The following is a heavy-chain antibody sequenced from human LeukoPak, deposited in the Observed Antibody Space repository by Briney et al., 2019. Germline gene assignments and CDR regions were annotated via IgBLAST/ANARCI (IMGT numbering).Heavy chain of an antibody. V-gene: IGHV5-51*01. CDR3: ARHSLPYYDFWSGYYNEYNWFDP. Sequence: GASLKISCKGSGYSFTSYWIGWVRQLPGKGLEWMGIIYPGDSDTRYSPSFQGQVTISADKSISTAYLQWSSLKASDTAMYYCARHSLPYYDFWSGYYNEYNWFDPWGQGTLVTVSS. J-gene: IGHJ5*02. CDR2: IYPGDSDT. CDR1: GYSFTSYW. D-gene: IGHD3-3*01.